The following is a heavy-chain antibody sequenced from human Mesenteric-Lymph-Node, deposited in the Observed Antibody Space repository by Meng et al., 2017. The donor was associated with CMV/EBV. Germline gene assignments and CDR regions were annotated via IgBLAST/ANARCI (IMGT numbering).Heavy chain of an antibody. Sequence: GESLKISCAASGFTFTAYWIHWVRPAPGKGLVWVSRIHSDGKGPSYADSVKGRFTVSRDNAKNTMYLQMNRLRAEDTAVYYCELRYDSGGFYLWGQGTLVTVSS. J-gene: IGHJ4*02. CDR3: ELRYDSGGFYL. CDR1: GFTFTAYW. D-gene: IGHD3-22*01. V-gene: IGHV3-74*01. CDR2: IHSDGKGP.